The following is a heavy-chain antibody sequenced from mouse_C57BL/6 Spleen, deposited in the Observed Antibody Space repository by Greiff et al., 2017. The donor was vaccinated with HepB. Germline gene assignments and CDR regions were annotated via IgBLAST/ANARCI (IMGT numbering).Heavy chain of an antibody. D-gene: IGHD1-1*01. J-gene: IGHJ4*01. V-gene: IGHV1-64*01. CDR2: IHPNSGST. CDR1: GYTFTSYW. CDR3: ASFGGSSHAMDY. Sequence: QVQLQQPGAELVKPGASVKLSCKASGYTFTSYWMHWVKQRPGQGLEWIGMIHPNSGSTNYNEKFKSKATLTVDKSSSTAYMQLSSLTSEDSAVYYCASFGGSSHAMDYWGQGTSVTVSS.